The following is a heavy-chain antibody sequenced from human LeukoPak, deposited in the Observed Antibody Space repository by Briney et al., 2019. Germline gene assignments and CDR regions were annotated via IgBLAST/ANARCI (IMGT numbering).Heavy chain of an antibody. Sequence: ASVKVSCKASGGTFSGYYMHWVRQAPGQGLEWMGWINPNSGGTNYAQKFQGRVTMTRDTSISTAYMELSRLRSDDTAVYYCARMAQDDAFDIWGQGTMVTVSS. CDR1: GGTFSGYY. V-gene: IGHV1-2*02. CDR3: ARMAQDDAFDI. J-gene: IGHJ3*02. D-gene: IGHD5-24*01. CDR2: INPNSGGT.